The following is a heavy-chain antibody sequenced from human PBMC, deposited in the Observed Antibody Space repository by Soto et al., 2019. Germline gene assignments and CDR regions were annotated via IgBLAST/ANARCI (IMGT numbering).Heavy chain of an antibody. CDR2: TYTGGST. CDR3: ARDPPITSDYAMDV. CDR1: GFAVSSSY. D-gene: IGHD1-20*01. Sequence: GGSLRLSCAASGFAVSSSYMMWVRQAPGKGLECIPVTYTGGSTHYADSVKGRFTISRDDSTNTVHLQMNSLRVEDTAVYYCARDPPITSDYAMDVWGQGTTVTVSS. J-gene: IGHJ6*02. V-gene: IGHV3-53*01.